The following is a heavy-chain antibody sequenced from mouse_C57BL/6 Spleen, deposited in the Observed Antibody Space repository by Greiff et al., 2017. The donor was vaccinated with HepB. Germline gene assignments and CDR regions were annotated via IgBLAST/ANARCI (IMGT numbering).Heavy chain of an antibody. CDR2: ISDGGSDT. CDR1: GFTFSSYA. Sequence: EVMLVESGGGLVKPGGSLKLSCAASGFTFSSYAMSWVRQTPEKRLEWVATISDGGSDTYYADNVKGRFTSSRNNAKNNLYLQMSHLKSEDTAMYYCARDDYGVAGDYWGQGTTLTVSS. D-gene: IGHD1-2*01. J-gene: IGHJ2*01. V-gene: IGHV5-4*01. CDR3: ARDDYGVAGDY.